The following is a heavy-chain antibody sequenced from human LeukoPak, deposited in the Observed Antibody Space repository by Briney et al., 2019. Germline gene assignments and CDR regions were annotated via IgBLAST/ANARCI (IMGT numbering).Heavy chain of an antibody. CDR3: ARYDILTGLLVFDY. Sequence: SETLSLTCAVYGGSFSGYYWSWIRQPPGKGLEWFGEINHSGSTNYNPSLKSRVTISVDTSKNQFSLKLSSVTAADTAVYYCARYDILTGLLVFDYWGQGTLVTVSS. V-gene: IGHV4-34*01. CDR1: GGSFSGYY. CDR2: INHSGST. J-gene: IGHJ4*02. D-gene: IGHD3-9*01.